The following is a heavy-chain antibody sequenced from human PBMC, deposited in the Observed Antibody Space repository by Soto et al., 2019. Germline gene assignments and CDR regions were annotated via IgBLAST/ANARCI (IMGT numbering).Heavy chain of an antibody. J-gene: IGHJ6*02. V-gene: IGHV3-48*03. D-gene: IGHD3-10*01. Sequence: EVQLVESGGGLVQPGGSLRLSCAASGFTFSSYEMNWVRQAPGKGLEWVSYISSSGSTIYYADSVKGRFTISRDNAKNSLYLQMNSLRAEDTAVYYCARVLGFGELLEKYYYGMDVWGQGTTVTVSS. CDR1: GFTFSSYE. CDR3: ARVLGFGELLEKYYYGMDV. CDR2: ISSSGSTI.